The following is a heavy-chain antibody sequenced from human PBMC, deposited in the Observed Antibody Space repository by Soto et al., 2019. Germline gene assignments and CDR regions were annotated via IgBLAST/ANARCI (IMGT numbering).Heavy chain of an antibody. D-gene: IGHD1-26*01. CDR3: ARANSGSYGY. V-gene: IGHV1-3*05. Sequence: QVQLVQSGAEEKKPGASVKVSCKASGYTFTTYAIHWVRQAPGQRLEWMGWINAANGNRKYSQKFQGRITVTRDTSASTAYMELSSLRSEDTAVYYWARANSGSYGYWGQGTLVTVSS. J-gene: IGHJ4*02. CDR2: INAANGNR. CDR1: GYTFTTYA.